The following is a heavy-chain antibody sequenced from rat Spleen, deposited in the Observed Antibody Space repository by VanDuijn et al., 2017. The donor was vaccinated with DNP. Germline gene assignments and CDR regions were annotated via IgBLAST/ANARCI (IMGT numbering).Heavy chain of an antibody. CDR1: GFTFSKYG. V-gene: IGHV5-27*01. CDR3: AKDQSASIIRALFDF. J-gene: IGHJ1*01. Sequence: EVQLVESGGGLVQPGRSMKVSCAASGFTFSKYGMAWVRQAPKQGLEWVAYISKDGGSTYYRDSVKGRFTISRDNAKRILYLQMDILRSEDTATYYCAKDQSASIIRALFDFWGPGTMVTVSS. D-gene: IGHD4-3*01. CDR2: ISKDGGST.